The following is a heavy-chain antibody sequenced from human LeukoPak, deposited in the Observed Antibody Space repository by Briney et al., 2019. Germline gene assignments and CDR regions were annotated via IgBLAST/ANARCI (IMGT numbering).Heavy chain of an antibody. CDR1: GGSFSGYY. D-gene: IGHD3-10*01. CDR2: INHSGST. CDR3: ARQAWFGIDY. Sequence: PSETLSLTCAVYGGSFSGYYWSWIRQPPGKGLEWIGEINHSGSTNYNPSLKSRVTISVDTSKNQFSLKLSSVTAADTAVYYCARQAWFGIDYWGQGTLVTVSS. J-gene: IGHJ4*02. V-gene: IGHV4-34*01.